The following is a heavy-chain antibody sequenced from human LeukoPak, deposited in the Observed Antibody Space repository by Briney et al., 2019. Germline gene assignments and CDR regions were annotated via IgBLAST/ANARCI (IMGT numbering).Heavy chain of an antibody. CDR3: AKVPYYDFWSGYTRFDP. D-gene: IGHD3-3*01. J-gene: IGHJ5*02. Sequence: ASVKVSCKASGYTFTDYFMHWVRQAPGQGLEWMGWINPNSGGTNYAQKFQGRVTMTRDTSISTAYMELSSLRSEDTAVYYCAKVPYYDFWSGYTRFDPWGQGTLVTVSS. CDR2: INPNSGGT. CDR1: GYTFTDYF. V-gene: IGHV1-2*02.